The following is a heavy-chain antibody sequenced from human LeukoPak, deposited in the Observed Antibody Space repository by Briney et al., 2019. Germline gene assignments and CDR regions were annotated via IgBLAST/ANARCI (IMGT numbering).Heavy chain of an antibody. CDR3: AREPDYCSGGSCYSHLFDY. D-gene: IGHD2-15*01. V-gene: IGHV3-48*03. J-gene: IGHJ4*02. CDR2: ISSSGSTI. CDR1: GFTFSTYA. Sequence: PGRSLRLSCAASGFTFSTYAMYWVRQAPGKGLEWVSYISSSGSTIYYADSVKGRFTISRDNARHSLYLQMNSLRAEDTAIYYCAREPDYCSGGSCYSHLFDYWGQGTLVTVSS.